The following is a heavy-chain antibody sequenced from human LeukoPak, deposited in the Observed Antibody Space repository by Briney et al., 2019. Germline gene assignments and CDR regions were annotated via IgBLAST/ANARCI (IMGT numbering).Heavy chain of an antibody. CDR3: ARGYGDYDGDY. CDR1: GFTFSSYG. Sequence: GGSLRLSCAASGFTFSSYGMHWVRQAPGKGLEWVAVIWYDGSNKYYADSVKGRSTISRDNSKNTLYLQMNSLRAEDTAVYYCARGYGDYDGDYWGQGTLVTVSS. CDR2: IWYDGSNK. D-gene: IGHD4-17*01. V-gene: IGHV3-33*01. J-gene: IGHJ4*02.